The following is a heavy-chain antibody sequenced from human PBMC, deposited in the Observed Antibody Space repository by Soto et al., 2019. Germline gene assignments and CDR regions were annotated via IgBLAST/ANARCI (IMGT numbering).Heavy chain of an antibody. CDR1: GFNFDDYA. D-gene: IGHD5-12*01. CDR2: ISWEGGSV. J-gene: IGHJ4*02. CDR3: AKDRDEDFGYDLDYMNY. Sequence: EVQLVESGGGLVQPGRSLRLSCAASGFNFDDYAMHWVRQAPGKNMEWVSGISWEGGSVGYADSVKGRVTVSRDNAKNSLYLEMNNLRSEDTALYYCAKDRDEDFGYDLDYMNYWGQGTLVTVSS. V-gene: IGHV3-9*01.